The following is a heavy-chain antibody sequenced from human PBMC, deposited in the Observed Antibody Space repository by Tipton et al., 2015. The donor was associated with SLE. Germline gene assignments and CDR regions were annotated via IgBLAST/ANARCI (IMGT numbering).Heavy chain of an antibody. V-gene: IGHV4-59*08. D-gene: IGHD6-19*01. Sequence: TLSLTCTVSGGSISSHYWSWIRQPPGKGLEWIGYIYYSGSTNYNPSLKSRVTISVDTSKNQFSLKLSSVTAADTAVYYCARLVAEQWLVRESAFDIWGQGTMVTVSS. CDR1: GGSISSHY. CDR3: ARLVAEQWLVRESAFDI. J-gene: IGHJ3*02. CDR2: IYYSGST.